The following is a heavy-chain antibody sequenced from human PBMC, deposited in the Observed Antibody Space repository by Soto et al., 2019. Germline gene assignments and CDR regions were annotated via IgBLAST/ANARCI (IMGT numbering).Heavy chain of an antibody. CDR1: GFTFGDYA. CDR3: TRDLGYCSGGSCYPPDYYYYYYMDV. Sequence: GGSLRLSCTSSGFTFGDYAMSWFRQAPGKGLEWVGFIRSKAYGGTTEYAASVKGRFTISRDDSKSIAYLQMNSLKTEDTAVYYCTRDLGYCSGGSCYPPDYYYYYYMDVWGKGTTVTVSS. J-gene: IGHJ6*03. V-gene: IGHV3-49*03. CDR2: IRSKAYGGTT. D-gene: IGHD2-15*01.